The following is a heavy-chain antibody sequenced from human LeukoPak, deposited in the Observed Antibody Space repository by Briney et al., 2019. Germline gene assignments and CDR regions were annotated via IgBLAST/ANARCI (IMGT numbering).Heavy chain of an antibody. CDR1: GRTYNRFG. V-gene: IGHV1-18*01. CDR2: ISSDNGIP. Sequence: ASVRVSCKASGRTYNRFGVTWVRQAPGEGLELIGWISSDNGIPRYADKFQGRVTISADTSTTTAYIEMRSLTYDDTAVYFCANVAKGRFFFYHMDVWGKGTTVTVSS. D-gene: IGHD2-2*01. J-gene: IGHJ6*04. CDR3: ANVAKGRFFFYHMDV.